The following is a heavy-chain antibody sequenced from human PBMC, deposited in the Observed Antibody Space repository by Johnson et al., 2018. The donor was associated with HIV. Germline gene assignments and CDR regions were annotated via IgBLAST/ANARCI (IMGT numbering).Heavy chain of an antibody. CDR3: ARADWCYDSSAFDAFDI. CDR2: ISYDGSNK. D-gene: IGHD3-22*01. CDR1: GFTFSSYA. Sequence: QVQVLESGGGVVQPGRSLRLSCAASGFTFSSYAMHWVRQAPGKGLEWVAVISYDGSNKNYADSVKGRFAFSRDNSKNTLYLQMNSLRAEDTAVYYCARADWCYDSSAFDAFDIWGQGTMVTVSS. V-gene: IGHV3-30*09. J-gene: IGHJ3*02.